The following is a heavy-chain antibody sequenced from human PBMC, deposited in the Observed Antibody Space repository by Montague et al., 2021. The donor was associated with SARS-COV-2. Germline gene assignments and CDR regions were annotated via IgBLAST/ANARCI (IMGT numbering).Heavy chain of an antibody. CDR2: INHSGST. Sequence: SETLSLTCAVYGGSFSGYYWSWIRQPPGKGLEWIGEINHSGSTNYSPSLKSRVTISVDTSKNQFSLKLGSVTAADTAVYYCARVAESTYYDFWSGYLRFYYFDYWGQGTLVTVSS. CDR3: ARVAESTYYDFWSGYLRFYYFDY. J-gene: IGHJ4*02. V-gene: IGHV4-34*01. CDR1: GGSFSGYY. D-gene: IGHD3-3*01.